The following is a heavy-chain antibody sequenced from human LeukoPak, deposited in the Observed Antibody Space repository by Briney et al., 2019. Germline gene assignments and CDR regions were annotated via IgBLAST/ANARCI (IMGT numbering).Heavy chain of an antibody. Sequence: QTGGSLRLSCAASGSTFSSYAMHWVRQAPGKGLEWVAVISYDGSNKYYADSVKGRFTISRDNSKNTLYLQMNSLRAEDTAVYYCARGTYYYDSSGYPSFDYWGQGTLVTVSS. CDR2: ISYDGSNK. V-gene: IGHV3-30-3*01. CDR3: ARGTYYYDSSGYPSFDY. J-gene: IGHJ4*02. D-gene: IGHD3-22*01. CDR1: GSTFSSYA.